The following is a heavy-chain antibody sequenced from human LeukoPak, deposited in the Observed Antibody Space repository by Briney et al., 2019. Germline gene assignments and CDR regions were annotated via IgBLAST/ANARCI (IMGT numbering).Heavy chain of an antibody. D-gene: IGHD6-13*01. V-gene: IGHV3-30*02. CDR3: AKDKAAAGVVFDC. CDR1: GFTFSGYG. Sequence: PGGSLRLSCAASGFTFSGYGIHWVRQAPGKGLEWVSFIRSDGSVKYYADSVRGRFTISRDNSKNTLYLQMNSLRIEDTAVYYCAKDKAAAGVVFDCWGQGTLVTVYS. J-gene: IGHJ4*02. CDR2: IRSDGSVK.